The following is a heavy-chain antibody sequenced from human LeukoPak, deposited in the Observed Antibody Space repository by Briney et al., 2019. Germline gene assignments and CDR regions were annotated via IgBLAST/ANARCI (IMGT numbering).Heavy chain of an antibody. CDR3: ARVGDLRGSGSYYRF. CDR1: GFTFSSYS. Sequence: GGSLRLSCAASGFTFSSYSMNWVRQAPGKGLEWVSSISSSSSYIYYADSVEGRFTISRDNAKNSLYLQMNSLRAEDTAVYYCARVGDLRGSGSYYRFWGQGTLVTVSS. V-gene: IGHV3-21*01. D-gene: IGHD3-10*01. CDR2: ISSSSSYI. J-gene: IGHJ4*02.